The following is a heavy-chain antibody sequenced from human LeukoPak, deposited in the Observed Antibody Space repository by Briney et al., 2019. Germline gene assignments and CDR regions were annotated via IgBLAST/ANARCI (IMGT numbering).Heavy chain of an antibody. J-gene: IGHJ3*02. CDR1: GFSFSDFC. CDR2: IKYDGSNK. Sequence: GGSLRLSCAASGFSFSDFCMSWVRQAPGKGLEWVANIKYDGSNKYYVDSVKGRFTISRDNAKNSLYLQMNSLRAEDTAVYYCAKWRTAHSGYDSEDAFDIWGQGTLVTVSS. V-gene: IGHV3-7*01. D-gene: IGHD5-12*01. CDR3: AKWRTAHSGYDSEDAFDI.